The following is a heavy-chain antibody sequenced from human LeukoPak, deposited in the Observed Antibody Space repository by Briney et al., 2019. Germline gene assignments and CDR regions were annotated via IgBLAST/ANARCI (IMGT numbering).Heavy chain of an antibody. V-gene: IGHV4-59*02. CDR2: LSHSGSS. D-gene: IGHD2-2*01. CDR1: GGSVSSYY. J-gene: IGHJ3*02. CDR3: ARARYANAWYAFDI. Sequence: PSETLSLTCTVSGGSVSSYYWSWIRQPPGRGLEWIGYLSHSGSSDSNPSLKSRVTILVDTSKNQFSLKLTSVTAADAAVYYCARARYANAWYAFDIWGQGTMVTVSS.